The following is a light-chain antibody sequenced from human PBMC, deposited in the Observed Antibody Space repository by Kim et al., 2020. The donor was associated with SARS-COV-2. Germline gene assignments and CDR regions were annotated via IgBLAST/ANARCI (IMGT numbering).Light chain of an antibody. CDR3: QQYYNHPPT. V-gene: IGKV1-33*01. CDR2: AAS. Sequence: IQMTQSPSSVSASTGDRVTITCRASQVISKYLNWYQQKPGKAPKLLIYAASTLQTGVPSRFSGSGSGTDFTLTISCLQPEDIATYYCQQYYNHPPTFGPGTQLDIK. CDR1: QVISKY. J-gene: IGKJ3*01.